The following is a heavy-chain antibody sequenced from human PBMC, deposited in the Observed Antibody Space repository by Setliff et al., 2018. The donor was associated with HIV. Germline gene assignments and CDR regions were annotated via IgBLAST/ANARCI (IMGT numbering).Heavy chain of an antibody. V-gene: IGHV1-2*02. Sequence: ASVKVSCKASGYTFTGYYLHWVRQAPGQGPERMGWINPNSGGTNYAQKFQGRVTMTRATSISTAYMELSRLRSDDAAVYYCAREATVAARLGFDYWGQGALVTVSS. CDR1: GYTFTGYY. J-gene: IGHJ4*02. D-gene: IGHD6-6*01. CDR2: INPNSGGT. CDR3: AREATVAARLGFDY.